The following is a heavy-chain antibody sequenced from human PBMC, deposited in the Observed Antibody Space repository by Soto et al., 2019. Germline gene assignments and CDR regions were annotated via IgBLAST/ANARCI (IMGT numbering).Heavy chain of an antibody. V-gene: IGHV1-69*02. CDR1: GGTFSSYT. J-gene: IGHJ4*02. D-gene: IGHD4-17*01. CDR3: AMAPHGGSVDY. CDR2: IIPILGIA. Sequence: SVKVSCKAFGGTFSSYTISWVRQAPGQGLEWMGRIIPILGIANYAQKFQGRVTITADKSTSTAYMELSSLRSEDTAVYYCAMAPHGGSVDYRGQGTLVTVSS.